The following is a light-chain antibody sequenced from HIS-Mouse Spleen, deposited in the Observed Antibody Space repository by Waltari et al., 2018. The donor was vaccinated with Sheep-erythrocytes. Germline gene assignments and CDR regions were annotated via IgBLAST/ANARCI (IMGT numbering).Light chain of an antibody. CDR1: SSDVGGYNY. CDR2: DVS. CDR3: CSYAGSYNHV. J-gene: IGLJ1*01. Sequence: QSALTQPRSVSGSPGQAVTISCTGTSSDVGGYNYVPWYHQHPVKAPKLMIYDVSKLPSGVPDRFSGSKSGNTASLTISGLQAEDEADYYCCSYAGSYNHVFATGTKVTVL. V-gene: IGLV2-11*01.